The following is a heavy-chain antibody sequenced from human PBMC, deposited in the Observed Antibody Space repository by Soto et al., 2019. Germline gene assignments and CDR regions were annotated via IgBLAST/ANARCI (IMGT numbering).Heavy chain of an antibody. V-gene: IGHV3-30*18. Sequence: QVQLVESGGGVVQPGRSLRLSCAASGFTFSSYGMHWVRQAPGKGLEWVAVISYDGSNKYYADSVKGRFTISRDNSKNTLYLQTNSLRAEDTAVYYCAKDDGPNIAAELYYYYYGMDVWGQGTTVTVSS. CDR2: ISYDGSNK. J-gene: IGHJ6*02. CDR3: AKDDGPNIAAELYYYYYGMDV. CDR1: GFTFSSYG. D-gene: IGHD6-13*01.